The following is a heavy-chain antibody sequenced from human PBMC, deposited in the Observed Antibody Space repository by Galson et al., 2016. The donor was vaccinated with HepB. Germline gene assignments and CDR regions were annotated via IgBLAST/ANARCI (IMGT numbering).Heavy chain of an antibody. CDR2: ISYDGSNK. CDR3: AREDSSGYYYFDY. CDR1: GFTFSTYA. Sequence: SLRLSCAASGFTFSTYAMHWVRQAPGKGLEWVALISYDGSNKYYADPVKGRFTISRDNSKNTLYLQMNSPRAEDTAVYYCAREDSSGYYYFDYWGQGTLVTVSS. V-gene: IGHV3-30*04. D-gene: IGHD3-22*01. J-gene: IGHJ4*02.